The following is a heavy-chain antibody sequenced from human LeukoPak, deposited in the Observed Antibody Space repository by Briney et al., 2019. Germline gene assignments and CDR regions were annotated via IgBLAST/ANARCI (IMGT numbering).Heavy chain of an antibody. CDR2: IYSAGST. CDR1: GFAVSTNY. J-gene: IGHJ6*02. V-gene: IGHV3-66*01. Sequence: GGSLRLSCAASGFAVSTNYMSWVRQAPGKGLDWVSVIYSAGSTDYADSVKGRFTISRDNSKNTFYLQMNSLRAEDAAVYYCASYLTSIPSGMDVWGQGTTVTVSS. D-gene: IGHD2/OR15-2a*01. CDR3: ASYLTSIPSGMDV.